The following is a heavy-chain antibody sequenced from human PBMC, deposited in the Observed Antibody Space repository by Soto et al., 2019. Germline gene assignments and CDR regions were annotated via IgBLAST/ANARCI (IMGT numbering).Heavy chain of an antibody. CDR2: IYWDDDN. D-gene: IGHD6-19*01. V-gene: IGHV2-5*02. CDR1: GFSLTSPAVG. Sequence: QITLKESGPTLVKPTQTLTLTCTFSGFSLTSPAVGVNWIRQPPGKAPEWLALIYWDDDNHFSPSLRSRLTITKDTSKNQVILTMTNMDPVDTATYYCAHGSGWLSDDWGQGTQVTVSS. CDR3: AHGSGWLSDD. J-gene: IGHJ4*02.